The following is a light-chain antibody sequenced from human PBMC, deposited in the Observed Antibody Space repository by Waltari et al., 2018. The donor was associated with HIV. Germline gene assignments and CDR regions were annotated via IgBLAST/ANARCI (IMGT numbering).Light chain of an antibody. CDR1: TLGDKY. CDR2: QDS. Sequence: SYELTQPPSVSVSPGQTASITCSGDTLGDKYACWYQQKPGQSPVLVIYQDSKRPSGIPERFSGSNSGNTATLTISGTQAMDEADYYCQAWDSSTAYVVFGGGTKLTVL. V-gene: IGLV3-1*01. J-gene: IGLJ2*01. CDR3: QAWDSSTAYVV.